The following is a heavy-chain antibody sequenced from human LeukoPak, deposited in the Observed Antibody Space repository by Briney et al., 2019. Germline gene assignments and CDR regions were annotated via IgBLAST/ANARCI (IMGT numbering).Heavy chain of an antibody. CDR2: IYYSGST. V-gene: IGHV4-30-4*01. CDR1: GGSISSGDYY. CDR3: ARDMSLDGWYLDAFDI. D-gene: IGHD6-19*01. J-gene: IGHJ3*02. Sequence: SETLSLTCTVSGGSISSGDYYWSWIRQPPGKGLEWIGYIYYSGSTYYNPSLKSRVTISVDTSKNQFSLKLSSVTAADTAVYYCARDMSLDGWYLDAFDIWGQGTMVTVSS.